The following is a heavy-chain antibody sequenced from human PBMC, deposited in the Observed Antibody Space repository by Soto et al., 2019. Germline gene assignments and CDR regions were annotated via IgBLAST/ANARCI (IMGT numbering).Heavy chain of an antibody. V-gene: IGHV1-8*01. J-gene: IGHJ5*02. CDR1: GYTFTSYD. Sequence: ASVKVSCKASGYTFTSYDINWVRQATGQGLEWMGWMNPNSGNTGYAQKFQGRVTMTRNTSISTAYMELSSPRSEDTAVYYCARGSKGSSWYAYWFDPWGQGTLVTVSS. CDR2: MNPNSGNT. D-gene: IGHD6-13*01. CDR3: ARGSKGSSWYAYWFDP.